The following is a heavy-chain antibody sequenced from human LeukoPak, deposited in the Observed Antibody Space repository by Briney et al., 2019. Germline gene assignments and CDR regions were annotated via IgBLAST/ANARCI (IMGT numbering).Heavy chain of an antibody. CDR1: GGSFSGYY. CDR2: IYTSGST. D-gene: IGHD2-21*02. CDR3: ARYNVVVTAIDY. Sequence: PSETLSLTCAVYGGSFSGYYWSWIRQPAGKGLEWIGRIYTSGSTNYNPSLKSRVTMSVDTSKNQFSLKLSSVTAADTAVYYCARYNVVVTAIDYWGQGTLVTVSS. V-gene: IGHV4-59*10. J-gene: IGHJ4*02.